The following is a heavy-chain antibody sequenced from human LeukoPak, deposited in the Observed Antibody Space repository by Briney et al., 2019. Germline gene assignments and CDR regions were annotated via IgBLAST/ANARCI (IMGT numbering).Heavy chain of an antibody. Sequence: GGSLRLSCAASGFTFSSYAMSWVRQAPGKGLEWVSAISGSGGSTYYADSVKGRFTISRDNSKNTLYLQMNSLRAEDTAVYYCAKSREGTYGGKGVDYDYWGQGTLVTVSS. J-gene: IGHJ4*02. D-gene: IGHD4-23*01. CDR1: GFTFSSYA. V-gene: IGHV3-23*01. CDR3: AKSREGTYGGKGVDYDY. CDR2: ISGSGGST.